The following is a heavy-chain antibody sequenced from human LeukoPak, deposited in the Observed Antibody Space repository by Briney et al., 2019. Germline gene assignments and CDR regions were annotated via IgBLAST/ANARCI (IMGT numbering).Heavy chain of an antibody. D-gene: IGHD3-3*01. V-gene: IGHV3-48*01. CDR1: GFTFSSYS. CDR3: ARSPSGPFNY. Sequence: GGSLRLSCAASGFTFSSYSMNWVRQAPGKGLEWVSYISSSSSTIYYADSVKGRFTISRDNAKNSLYLQMNSLRAEDTAVYYCARSPSGPFNYWGQGTLVTVSS. CDR2: ISSSSSTI. J-gene: IGHJ4*02.